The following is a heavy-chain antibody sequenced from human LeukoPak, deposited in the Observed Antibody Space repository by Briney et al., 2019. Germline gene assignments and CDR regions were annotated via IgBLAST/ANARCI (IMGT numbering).Heavy chain of an antibody. V-gene: IGHV3-30*18. J-gene: IGHJ5*02. CDR3: AKGGPYSSSSQSWFDP. CDR2: ISYDGSNK. D-gene: IGHD6-13*01. CDR1: GFTFRTYG. Sequence: PGRSLRLSCAASGFTFRTYGMHWVRQAPGKGLEWVAVISYDGSNKYYADSVKGRFTISRDNSKNTLYLQMNSLRAEDTAVYYCAKGGPYSSSSQSWFDPWGQGTLVTVSS.